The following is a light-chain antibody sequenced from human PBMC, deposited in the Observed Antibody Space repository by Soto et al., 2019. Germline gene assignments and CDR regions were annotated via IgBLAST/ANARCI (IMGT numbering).Light chain of an antibody. V-gene: IGKV1-33*01. Sequence: DIQMTQSPSSLFASVGDRVTVTCRASQTINNDLTWYQQKPGQPPKLLIYGASILETGVPSRFSGSGSGKHFTFTISSLQPEDIATYYCQQYDNVPTFGQGTKLEMK. J-gene: IGKJ2*01. CDR2: GAS. CDR3: QQYDNVPT. CDR1: QTINND.